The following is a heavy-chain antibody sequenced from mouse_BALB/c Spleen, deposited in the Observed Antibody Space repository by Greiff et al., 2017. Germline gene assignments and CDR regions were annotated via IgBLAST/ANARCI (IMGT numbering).Heavy chain of an antibody. D-gene: IGHD1-2*01. J-gene: IGHJ3*01. CDR1: GFTFSSYA. V-gene: IGHV5-6-5*01. Sequence: EVKLMESGGGLVKPGGSLKLSCAASGFTFSSYAMSWVRQTPEKRLEWVASISSGGSTYYPDSVKGRFTISRDNARNILYLQMSSLRSEDTAMYYCARITTAPWFAYWGQGTLVTVSA. CDR3: ARITTAPWFAY. CDR2: ISSGGST.